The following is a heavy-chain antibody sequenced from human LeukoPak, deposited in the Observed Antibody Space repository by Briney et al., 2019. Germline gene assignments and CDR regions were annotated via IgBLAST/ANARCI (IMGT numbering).Heavy chain of an antibody. D-gene: IGHD3-10*01. Sequence: GGSLRLSCAASGFTVSRSFMSWVRQAPGKGLEWVSIIYSGGTTYYADSVRGRFTISRDNSKNTLYLQMNSLRVEDTAVYYCAHTYGSGSYFFDYWGQGTPVTVSS. CDR1: GFTVSRSF. J-gene: IGHJ4*02. CDR3: AHTYGSGSYFFDY. CDR2: IYSGGTT. V-gene: IGHV3-66*01.